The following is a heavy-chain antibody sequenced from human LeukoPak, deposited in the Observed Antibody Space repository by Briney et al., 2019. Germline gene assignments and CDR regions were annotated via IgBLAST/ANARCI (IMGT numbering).Heavy chain of an antibody. Sequence: GGSLRLSCEGSGFTFGDYAMHWVRQAPGKGLEWVSGINWDDGGIVYAQSVRGRFTISRDNAKNTMYLQMNSLRPEDTAFYYCARDDHNVLTDNFDHWGQGTLVTVSS. D-gene: IGHD3-9*01. CDR1: GFTFGDYA. J-gene: IGHJ4*02. V-gene: IGHV3-9*01. CDR2: INWDDGGI. CDR3: ARDDHNVLTDNFDH.